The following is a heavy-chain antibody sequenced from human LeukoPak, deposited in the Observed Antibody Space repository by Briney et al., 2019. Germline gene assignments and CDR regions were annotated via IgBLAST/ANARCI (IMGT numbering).Heavy chain of an antibody. CDR2: IYTGGST. Sequence: SETLSLTCTVSGGTISSYYWSWIRQPAGKGLEWIGRIYTGGSTNYNPSLKSRVTMSVDTSKNQFSLKLSSVTAADTAVYYCARAGYDILTGYSDYWGQGTLVTVSS. CDR1: GGTISSYY. D-gene: IGHD3-9*01. V-gene: IGHV4-4*07. J-gene: IGHJ4*02. CDR3: ARAGYDILTGYSDY.